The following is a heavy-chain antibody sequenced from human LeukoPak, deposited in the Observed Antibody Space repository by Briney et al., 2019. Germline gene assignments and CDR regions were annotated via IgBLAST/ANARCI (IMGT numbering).Heavy chain of an antibody. V-gene: IGHV3-53*01. CDR1: GFTVSGVY. CDR3: ARVHDRHDAFDI. J-gene: IGHJ3*02. Sequence: PGGSLRLSCVASGFTVSGVYMSWVRQAPGQGLDWVSVIYSDDSTYYADSVKGRFTISRDNSKNTLNLQMNSLRAEDTAVYYCARVHDRHDAFDIWGQGTMVTVSS. CDR2: IYSDDST. D-gene: IGHD1-1*01.